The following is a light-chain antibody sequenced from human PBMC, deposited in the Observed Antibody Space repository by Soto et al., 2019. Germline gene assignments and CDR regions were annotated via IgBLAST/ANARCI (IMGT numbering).Light chain of an antibody. Sequence: DIQMTQSPSSLSASVGDAVTITCRASQTINSYLNWYQQRPGKAPKLLICVASTLQSGVPLRFSGSGFGTDFTLTITSVQPDDFATYYGQQSYGSPYTFGQGTKLEIK. CDR3: QQSYGSPYT. J-gene: IGKJ2*01. V-gene: IGKV1-39*01. CDR2: VAS. CDR1: QTINSY.